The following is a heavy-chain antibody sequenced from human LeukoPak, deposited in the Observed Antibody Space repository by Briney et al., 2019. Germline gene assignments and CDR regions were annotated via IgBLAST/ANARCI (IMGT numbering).Heavy chain of an antibody. J-gene: IGHJ4*02. CDR2: ISYDGSNK. V-gene: IGHV3-30*04. CDR1: GFTFSSYA. D-gene: IGHD3-10*01. Sequence: PGGSLRLSCAASGFTFSSYAMHWVRQAPGKGLEWVAVISYDGSNKYYADSVKGRFTISRDNSKNTLYLQMNSLRAEDTALYYCAKSHLVGFGYFDYWGQGTLVTVSS. CDR3: AKSHLVGFGYFDY.